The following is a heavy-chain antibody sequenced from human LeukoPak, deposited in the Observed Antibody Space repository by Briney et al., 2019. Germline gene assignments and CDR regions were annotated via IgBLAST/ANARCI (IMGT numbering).Heavy chain of an antibody. J-gene: IGHJ4*02. CDR3: ARPHGGGSARGYFDD. CDR1: GGTFSSYA. CDR2: IIPIFGTA. D-gene: IGHD1-26*01. Sequence: VASVKVSCKASGGTFSSYAISWVRQAPGQGLEWMGGIIPIFGTANYAQKFQGRVTITADESTSTAYMELSSLRSEDTAVYYCARPHGGGSARGYFDDWAQGTLVTVSS. V-gene: IGHV1-69*01.